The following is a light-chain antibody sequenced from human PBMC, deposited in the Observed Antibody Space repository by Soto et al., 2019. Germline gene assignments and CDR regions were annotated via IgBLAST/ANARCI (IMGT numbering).Light chain of an antibody. Sequence: EIVMTQSPVTLSASPGERATLSCRASQTVSNNLAWYQQKPGQTPRLLIYGASTRAPGIPARFTGSGSGTELTLTISGLQSEDFAVYYCQQYNNRPPWTFGQGTRVEIK. CDR3: QQYNNRPPWT. V-gene: IGKV3-15*01. J-gene: IGKJ1*01. CDR1: QTVSNN. CDR2: GAS.